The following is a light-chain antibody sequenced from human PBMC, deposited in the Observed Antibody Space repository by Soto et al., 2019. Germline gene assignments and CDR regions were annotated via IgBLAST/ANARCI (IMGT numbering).Light chain of an antibody. CDR2: GAF. J-gene: IGKJ1*01. CDR3: QQWASSPRT. V-gene: IGKV3-20*01. CDR1: QYITNSQ. Sequence: EIVLMQSPGTLSLSPGERASLFCRATQYITNSQLAWYQQKPGQAPRPLIFGAFNRATGIPDRFSGSGSGTDFTLTITRLEPEDFAVYYCQQWASSPRTFGRGTKVDIK.